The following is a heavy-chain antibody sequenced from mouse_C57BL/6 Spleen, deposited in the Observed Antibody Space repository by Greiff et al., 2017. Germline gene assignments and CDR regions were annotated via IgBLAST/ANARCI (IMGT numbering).Heavy chain of an antibody. J-gene: IGHJ3*01. V-gene: IGHV10-1*01. CDR1: GFSFNTYA. D-gene: IGHD2-5*01. Sequence: EVMLVESGGGLVQPKGSLKLSCAASGFSFNTYAMNWVRQAPGKGLEWVARIRSKSNNYATYYADSVKDRFTISRDDSESMLYLQMNNLKTEDTAMYYCGRHEHSNGFAYWGQGTLVTVSA. CDR2: IRSKSNNYAT. CDR3: GRHEHSNGFAY.